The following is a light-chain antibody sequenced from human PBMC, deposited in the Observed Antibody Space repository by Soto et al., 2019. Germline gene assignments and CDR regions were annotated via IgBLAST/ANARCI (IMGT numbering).Light chain of an antibody. CDR1: QSVSSSY. Sequence: EIVLTQSPGTLSLSPGERATLSCRASQSVSSSYLAWYQQKPGQAPRLLIYGASSRAPGIPDRFSGSGSGTDFTLTISRLEPEDFAVYSCQQYGGSLLTFGGGTKVDIK. CDR3: QQYGGSLLT. J-gene: IGKJ4*01. CDR2: GAS. V-gene: IGKV3-20*01.